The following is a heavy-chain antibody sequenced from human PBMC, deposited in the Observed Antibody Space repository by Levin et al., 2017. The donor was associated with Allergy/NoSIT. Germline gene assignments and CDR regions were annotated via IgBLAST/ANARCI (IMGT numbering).Heavy chain of an antibody. J-gene: IGHJ6*02. V-gene: IGHV3-33*01. D-gene: IGHD1-26*01. CDR2: IWYDRSNK. Sequence: GGSLRLSCTASGFTFRSYGMHWVRQAPGKGLEWVAVIWYDRSNKYYADSVKGRFTISRDNSKNTLYLQMNSLRAEDTAVYYCARDLLSYLRYYNYGMDVWGQGTTVTVSS. CDR1: GFTFRSYG. CDR3: ARDLLSYLRYYNYGMDV.